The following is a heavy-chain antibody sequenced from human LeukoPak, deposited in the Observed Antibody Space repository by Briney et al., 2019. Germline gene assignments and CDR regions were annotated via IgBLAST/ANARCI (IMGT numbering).Heavy chain of an antibody. CDR2: VYSSGST. J-gene: IGHJ5*02. Sequence: SETLSLTCTVSGGSISTYYWTWIRQPPGKGLEWIGYVYSSGSTTYNPSLESRLTISIDTSKNHFSLKLSSVTAADTAVYYCAKRAVTTAAYLWFDPWGQGTLVTVSS. V-gene: IGHV4-59*08. D-gene: IGHD2-2*01. CDR3: AKRAVTTAAYLWFDP. CDR1: GGSISTYY.